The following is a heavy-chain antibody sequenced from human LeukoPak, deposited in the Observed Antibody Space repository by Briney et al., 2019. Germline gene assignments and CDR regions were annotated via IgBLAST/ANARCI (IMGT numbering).Heavy chain of an antibody. CDR3: ARADQYYDILTGYYGVIWFDP. D-gene: IGHD3-9*01. Sequence: ASVKVSCKASGYTFTGYFMHWVRQAPGQGLEWMGIINPSGGSTSYAQKFQGRVTMTRDMSTSTVYMELSSLRSEDTAVYYCARADQYYDILTGYYGVIWFDPWGQGTLVTVSS. J-gene: IGHJ5*02. CDR2: INPSGGST. CDR1: GYTFTGYF. V-gene: IGHV1-46*01.